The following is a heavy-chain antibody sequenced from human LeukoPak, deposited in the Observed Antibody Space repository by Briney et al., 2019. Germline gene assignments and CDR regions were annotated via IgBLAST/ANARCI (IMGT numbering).Heavy chain of an antibody. V-gene: IGHV3-30*18. D-gene: IGHD4-17*01. Sequence: GRSLRLSCAASGITFRSYGMHWVRQAPGKGLEWVAVISYDGSHKYYADSVKGRFSISRDNSKNTLYLQMNSLRADDTAVYYCAKGARGDTVTSIVGLNWFDPWGQGTLVTASS. CDR1: GITFRSYG. CDR3: AKGARGDTVTSIVGLNWFDP. CDR2: ISYDGSHK. J-gene: IGHJ5*02.